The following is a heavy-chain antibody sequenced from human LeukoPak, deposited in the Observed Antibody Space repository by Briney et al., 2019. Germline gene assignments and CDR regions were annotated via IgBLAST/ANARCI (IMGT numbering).Heavy chain of an antibody. CDR3: ARATYYDFWSGYYTGWFDP. CDR2: INHSGST. D-gene: IGHD3-3*01. CDR1: GGSISSNNYY. J-gene: IGHJ5*02. V-gene: IGHV4-39*07. Sequence: TSETLSLTCIVSGGSISSNNYYWSWIRQPPGKGLEWIGEINHSGSTNYNPSLKSRVTISVDTSKNQFSLKLSSVTAADTAVYYCARATYYDFWSGYYTGWFDPWGQGTLVTVSS.